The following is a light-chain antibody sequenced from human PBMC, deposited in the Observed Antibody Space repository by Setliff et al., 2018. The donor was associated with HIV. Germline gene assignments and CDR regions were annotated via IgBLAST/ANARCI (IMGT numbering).Light chain of an antibody. CDR2: SNN. Sequence: QSVLTQPPSTSGTPGQRVTISCSGSSSNIRTNAVNWYQQLSGTAPELLIYSNNQRPSGVPDRFSGSKSGTSASLAISGLQSEDEADYYCASWDDSLNDQVFGTGTKVTVL. V-gene: IGLV1-44*01. J-gene: IGLJ1*01. CDR3: ASWDDSLNDQV. CDR1: SSNIRTNA.